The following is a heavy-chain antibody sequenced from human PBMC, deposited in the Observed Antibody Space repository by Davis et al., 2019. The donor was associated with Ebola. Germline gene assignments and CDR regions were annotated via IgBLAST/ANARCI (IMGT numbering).Heavy chain of an antibody. CDR1: GFTFSTHW. CDR3: ARAGVGNNRNEAFDS. V-gene: IGHV3-23*01. CDR2: ISGSGGST. J-gene: IGHJ4*02. D-gene: IGHD1-1*01. Sequence: GESLKISCAASGFTFSTHWIHWVRQAPGKGLDWVSAISGSGGSTYYADSARGRFTISRDNPKNTLYLQMNSLRAEDTAVYYCARAGVGNNRNEAFDSWGQGTLVTVSS.